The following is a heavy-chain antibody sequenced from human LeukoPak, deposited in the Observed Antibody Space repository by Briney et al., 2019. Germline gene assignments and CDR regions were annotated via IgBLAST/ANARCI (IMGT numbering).Heavy chain of an antibody. Sequence: SEALSLTCTVSGGSISSYYWSWIRQPPGKGLEWIGYIYYSGSTNYNPSLKSRVTISVDTSKNQFSLKLSSVTAADTAVYYCARSTGIAVAGTLGYWGQGTLVTVSS. J-gene: IGHJ4*02. CDR2: IYYSGST. V-gene: IGHV4-59*01. CDR3: ARSTGIAVAGTLGY. CDR1: GGSISSYY. D-gene: IGHD6-19*01.